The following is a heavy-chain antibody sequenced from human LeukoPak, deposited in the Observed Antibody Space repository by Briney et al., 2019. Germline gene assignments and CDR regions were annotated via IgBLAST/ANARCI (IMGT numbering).Heavy chain of an antibody. V-gene: IGHV4-4*07. Sequence: SETLSLTCTVSGGSISSYYWSWIRQPAGKGLEWIGRIYTSGSTNYNPSLKSRVTMSVDTSKNQFSLKLSSVTAADTAVYYCARDRGRGLSSGWYANWFDPWGQGTPVTVSS. CDR2: IYTSGST. J-gene: IGHJ5*02. CDR3: ARDRGRGLSSGWYANWFDP. CDR1: GGSISSYY. D-gene: IGHD6-19*01.